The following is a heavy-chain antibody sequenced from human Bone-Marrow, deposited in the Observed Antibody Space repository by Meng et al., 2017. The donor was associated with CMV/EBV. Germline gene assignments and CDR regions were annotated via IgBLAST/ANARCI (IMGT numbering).Heavy chain of an antibody. Sequence: ASVKVSCKASGYTFTSYGISWVRQAPGQGLEWMGWISAYNGNTNYAQKLQGRVTMTTDTSTSTAYMELRSLRSDDTAVYYCARDYSNYVFDYYHGMDVWGQGTTVTVSS. V-gene: IGHV1-18*01. CDR2: ISAYNGNT. D-gene: IGHD4-11*01. CDR3: ARDYSNYVFDYYHGMDV. J-gene: IGHJ6*02. CDR1: GYTFTSYG.